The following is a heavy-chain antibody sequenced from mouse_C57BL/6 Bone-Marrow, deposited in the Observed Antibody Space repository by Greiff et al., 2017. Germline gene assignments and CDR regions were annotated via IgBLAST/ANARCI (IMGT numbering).Heavy chain of an antibody. D-gene: IGHD1-1*01. V-gene: IGHV5-9-1*02. Sequence: EVQVVESGEGLVKPGGSLKLSCAASGFTFSSYAMSWVRQTPEKRLEWVAYISSGGGYIYYADTVKGRFTISRDNARNTQYLQRSRLKAEDTAVYYCTRGYYEAMDDWGQGTSVTVSS. CDR2: ISSGGGYI. CDR3: TRGYYEAMDD. J-gene: IGHJ4*01. CDR1: GFTFSSYA.